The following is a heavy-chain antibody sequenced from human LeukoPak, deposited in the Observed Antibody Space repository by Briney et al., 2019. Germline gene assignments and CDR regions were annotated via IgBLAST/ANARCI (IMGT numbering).Heavy chain of an antibody. J-gene: IGHJ4*02. Sequence: PGGSLRLSCAASGFTFSSSSMDWVRQAPGKGLELVSSISSSTKYISYADSVKGRFTISRDNANNSLYLQMNSLRAEDTAVYYCARGSGKFKDYWGQGTPVTVAS. CDR2: ISSSTKYI. CDR3: ARGSGKFKDY. V-gene: IGHV3-21*01. CDR1: GFTFSSSS.